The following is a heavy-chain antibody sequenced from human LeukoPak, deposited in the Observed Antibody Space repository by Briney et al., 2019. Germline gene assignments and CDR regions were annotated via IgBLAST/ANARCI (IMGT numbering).Heavy chain of an antibody. V-gene: IGHV5-51*01. CDR2: IYPGDSDT. D-gene: IGHD2-2*01. CDR1: GYYFTNYW. J-gene: IGHJ4*02. CDR3: ARLPLSCTSCYVSY. Sequence: GESLKISCKGSGYYFTNYWIGWVRQMPGKGLEWMGIIYPGDSDTRYSPSFQGQVTISADKSISTAYLQWSSLKASDTAMYYRARLPLSCTSCYVSYWGQGTLVTVSS.